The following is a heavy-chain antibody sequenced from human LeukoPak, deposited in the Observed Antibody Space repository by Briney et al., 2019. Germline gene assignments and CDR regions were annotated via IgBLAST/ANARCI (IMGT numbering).Heavy chain of an antibody. CDR2: IKHDGSEK. D-gene: IGHD5-12*01. CDR1: GFTFGNYW. Sequence: GGSLRLYCEVSGFTFGNYWMSWVRQAPGKGLEWVANIKHDGSEKDYVQSVKGRFTISRDNAKNSLYLQMNSLSAEDTAVYYCARATYSGSLASYGMDVWGQGTTVTVSS. V-gene: IGHV3-7*04. CDR3: ARATYSGSLASYGMDV. J-gene: IGHJ6*02.